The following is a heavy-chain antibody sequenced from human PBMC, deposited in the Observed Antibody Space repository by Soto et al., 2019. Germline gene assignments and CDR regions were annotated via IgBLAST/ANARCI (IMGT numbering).Heavy chain of an antibody. V-gene: IGHV4-34*01. CDR1: GGSFSGYY. CDR2: INHSGST. D-gene: IGHD2-15*01. Sequence: SETLSLTCAVYGGSFSGYYWSWIRQPPGKGLEWIGEINHSGSTNYNPSLKSRVTISVDTSKNQFSLKLSSVTAADTAVYYCARGPLLISRYRWFDPWGQGTLVTVSS. CDR3: ARGPLLISRYRWFDP. J-gene: IGHJ5*02.